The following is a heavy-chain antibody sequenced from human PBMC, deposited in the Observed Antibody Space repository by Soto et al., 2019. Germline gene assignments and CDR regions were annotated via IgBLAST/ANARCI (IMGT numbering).Heavy chain of an antibody. J-gene: IGHJ4*02. V-gene: IGHV4-30-2*01. CDR3: ARGGYSYGRQPFDY. CDR2: IYHIGST. Sequence: QLQLQESGSGLVKPSQTLSLTCAVSGGSISSGGYSWSWIRQPPGKGLEWIGYIYHIGSTYYNPSLKSRVTLSVDRSKSQYSLKLSSVTAADTAVYYCARGGYSYGRQPFDYWGQGNLVTVSS. D-gene: IGHD5-18*01. CDR1: GGSISSGGYS.